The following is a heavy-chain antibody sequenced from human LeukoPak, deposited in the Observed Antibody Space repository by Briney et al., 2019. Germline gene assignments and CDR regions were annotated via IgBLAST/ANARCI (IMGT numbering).Heavy chain of an antibody. Sequence: PGGSLRLSCAASGFIFSTYGMHWVRQAPGKGLEWVAVIWYDGSKKYYADSVKGRFTISRDNSKNTLYLQMDSLRAEDTAMYYCAREDTGRLDYWGQGTLVTVSS. V-gene: IGHV3-33*01. CDR3: AREDTGRLDY. CDR2: IWYDGSKK. J-gene: IGHJ4*02. D-gene: IGHD4-17*01. CDR1: GFIFSTYG.